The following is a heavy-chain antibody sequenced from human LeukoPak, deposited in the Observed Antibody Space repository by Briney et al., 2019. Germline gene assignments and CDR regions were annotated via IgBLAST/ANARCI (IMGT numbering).Heavy chain of an antibody. J-gene: IGHJ3*02. CDR2: ISSGGTTL. CDR3: ARDPPTGAFDI. Sequence: PGGSLRLSCAASGFNFSSYEMNWVRQAPGKGLEWVSYISSGGTTLYYADSVKGRFTISRDNAKNSLYLQMNSLRAEDTAVYYCARDPPTGAFDIWGQGTMVTVSS. V-gene: IGHV3-48*03. CDR1: GFNFSSYE.